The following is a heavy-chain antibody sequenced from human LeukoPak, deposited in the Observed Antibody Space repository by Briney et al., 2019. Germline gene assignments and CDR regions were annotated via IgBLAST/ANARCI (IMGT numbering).Heavy chain of an antibody. CDR3: ARASTKPTDRFDY. J-gene: IGHJ4*02. CDR2: ITSSSSYI. D-gene: IGHD1-14*01. Sequence: GGSLRLSCAASGFTFSSYSMNWVRQAPGKGLEWVSSITSSSSYIYYADSVKGRFTISRDNAKNSLYLQMNSLRAEDTAVYYCARASTKPTDRFDYWGQGTLVTVSS. CDR1: GFTFSSYS. V-gene: IGHV3-21*01.